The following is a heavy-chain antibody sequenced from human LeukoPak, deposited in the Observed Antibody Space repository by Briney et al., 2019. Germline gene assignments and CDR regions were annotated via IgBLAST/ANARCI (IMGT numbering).Heavy chain of an antibody. CDR2: IWNDASNQ. J-gene: IGHJ4*02. CDR1: HFTFSHYG. CDR3: AKDAQRGFDYSNSLEN. V-gene: IGHV3-33*06. D-gene: IGHD4-11*01. Sequence: GKSLTLSCVASHFTFSHYGMHWVRQAPGKGLEWVSVIWNDASNQYYADSVKDRFTISRDNSQNTVYLQMNSLRAEDTAVYYCAKDAQRGFDYSNSLENWGQGALVIVSS.